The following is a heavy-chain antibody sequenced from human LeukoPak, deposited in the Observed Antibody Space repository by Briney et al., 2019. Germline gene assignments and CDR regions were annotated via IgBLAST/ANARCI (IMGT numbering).Heavy chain of an antibody. D-gene: IGHD2-2*01. J-gene: IGHJ6*03. CDR1: GGSNSSGSYY. V-gene: IGHV4-61*02. CDR2: IYTPGST. CDR3: ARDGYRYCSSTSCYSYYYYYYMDV. Sequence: PSQTLSLTRTVSGGSNSSGSYYWSWIRQPAGKGLEWIGRIYTPGSTNYNPSLKSRVTISVDTSKNQFSLKLSSVTAADTAVYYCARDGYRYCSSTSCYSYYYYYYMDVWGKGTTVTVSS.